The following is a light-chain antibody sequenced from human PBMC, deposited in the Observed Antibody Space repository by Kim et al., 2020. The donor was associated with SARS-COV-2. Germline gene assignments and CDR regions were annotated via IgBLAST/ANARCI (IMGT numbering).Light chain of an antibody. J-gene: IGKJ4*01. CDR2: SAS. CDR1: QGSSKY. Sequence: ASVGKRVTYHCRAGQGSSKYLAWYEQEPGRDPKVLIYSASTLQSGVPARISGSGSGTDFTLTISSLQPEDFATYYCQQIRTYPLTFGGGTKVEIK. CDR3: QQIRTYPLT. V-gene: IGKV1-9*01.